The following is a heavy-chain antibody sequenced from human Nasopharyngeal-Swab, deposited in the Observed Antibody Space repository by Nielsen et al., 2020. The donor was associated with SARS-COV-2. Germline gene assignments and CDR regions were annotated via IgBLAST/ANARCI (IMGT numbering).Heavy chain of an antibody. V-gene: IGHV4-34*01. CDR1: GGSFSGYY. CDR2: INHSGST. Sequence: SETLSLTCAVYGGSFSGYYWSWIRQPQGKGLEWIGEINHSGSTNYNPSLKSRVTISVDTSKNQFSLKLSSVTAADTAVYYCARDDQYCSSTSCYAFDIWGQGTMVTVSS. CDR3: ARDDQYCSSTSCYAFDI. J-gene: IGHJ3*02. D-gene: IGHD2-2*01.